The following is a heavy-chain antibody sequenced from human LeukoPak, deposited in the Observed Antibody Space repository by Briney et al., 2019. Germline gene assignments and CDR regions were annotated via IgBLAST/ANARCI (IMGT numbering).Heavy chain of an antibody. Sequence: GGSLRLSCAASGFTVSSNYMSWVRQAPGKGLEWVSVIYSGGSTYYADSVKGRFTISRDNSKNTLYLQMNSLRAEDTAVYYCARESSSSWSYYYHGMDVWGQGTTVTVSS. J-gene: IGHJ6*02. CDR2: IYSGGST. V-gene: IGHV3-53*01. D-gene: IGHD6-13*01. CDR3: ARESSSSWSYYYHGMDV. CDR1: GFTVSSNY.